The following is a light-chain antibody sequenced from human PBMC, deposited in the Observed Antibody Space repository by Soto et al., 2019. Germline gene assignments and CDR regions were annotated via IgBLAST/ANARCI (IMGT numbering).Light chain of an antibody. V-gene: IGKV1-39*01. Sequence: DIQMTQSPSSLSASVGDKVTITCRSSQIINNYLNWYQQKPEKAPTLLIYSASSLQVGVAARFSGSGSGTDFTLTISSLQPEDFATYHCQQSYSSPYTFGQGTKLE. J-gene: IGKJ2*01. CDR1: QIINNY. CDR3: QQSYSSPYT. CDR2: SAS.